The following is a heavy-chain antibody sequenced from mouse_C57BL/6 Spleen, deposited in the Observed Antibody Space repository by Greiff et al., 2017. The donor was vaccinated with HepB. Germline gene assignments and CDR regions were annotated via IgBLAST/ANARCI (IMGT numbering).Heavy chain of an antibody. CDR2: ISSGSSTI. V-gene: IGHV5-17*01. CDR3: ARSGIYDYVYYFDY. J-gene: IGHJ2*01. Sequence: EVQVVESGGGLVKPGGSLKLSCAASGFTFSDYGMHWVRQAPEKGLEWVAYISSGSSTIYYADKVKGRFTISRDNAKNTLFLQMTSLRSEDTAMYYCARSGIYDYVYYFDYWGQGTTLTVSS. CDR1: GFTFSDYG. D-gene: IGHD2-4*01.